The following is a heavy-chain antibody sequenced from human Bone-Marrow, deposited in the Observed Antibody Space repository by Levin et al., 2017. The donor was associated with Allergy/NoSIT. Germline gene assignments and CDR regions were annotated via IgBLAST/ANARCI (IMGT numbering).Heavy chain of an antibody. V-gene: IGHV3-7*01. J-gene: IGHJ4*02. D-gene: IGHD3-3*01. CDR2: IKQDGSEK. CDR1: GFTFSDYW. Sequence: GGSLRLSCAASGFTFSDYWMSWVRQAPGKGLEWVANIKQDGSEKNYVDSVKGRFTISRDNAETSLDLQMSALRVEDTAVYYCARDAYTIFGAPDYWGQGVLVTVSS. CDR3: ARDAYTIFGAPDY.